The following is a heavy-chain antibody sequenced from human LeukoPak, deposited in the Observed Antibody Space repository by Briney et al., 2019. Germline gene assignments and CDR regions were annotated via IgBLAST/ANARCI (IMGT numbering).Heavy chain of an antibody. Sequence: SETLSLTCTVSGGSISSYYWSWIRQPPGKGLEWIGYIYYSGSTNYNPSLESRVTISVDTSKNQFSLKLSSVTAADTAVYYCARGIMRRYDADYWGQGTLVTVSS. J-gene: IGHJ4*02. V-gene: IGHV4-59*01. D-gene: IGHD3-3*01. CDR1: GGSISSYY. CDR2: IYYSGST. CDR3: ARGIMRRYDADY.